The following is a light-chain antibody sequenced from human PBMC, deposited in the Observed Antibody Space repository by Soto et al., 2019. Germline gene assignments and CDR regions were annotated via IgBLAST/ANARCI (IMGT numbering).Light chain of an antibody. CDR1: SSDVGGYNY. V-gene: IGLV2-14*01. J-gene: IGLJ1*01. CDR3: RSYTSSRTGV. Sequence: QSALTQPASVSGSPGQSITISCTGTSSDVGGYNYVSWYQQHPGKAPKLMIYEVSNRPSGVSNRFSGSKSGNTASLTISGLQAEDEADYYCRSYTSSRTGVFVTGTKLTVL. CDR2: EVS.